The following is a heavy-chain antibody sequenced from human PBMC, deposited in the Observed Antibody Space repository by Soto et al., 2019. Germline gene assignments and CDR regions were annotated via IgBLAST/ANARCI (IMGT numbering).Heavy chain of an antibody. J-gene: IGHJ4*02. V-gene: IGHV5-51*01. CDR3: ARPVGDNYVPAY. CDR1: GYIFTNYW. CDR2: IYPGDSDT. D-gene: IGHD5-18*01. Sequence: PGESLKISCKGSGYIFTNYWIGWVRQMPGKGLEWMGIIYPGDSDTRYGPSFQGQVTISADKSISTAYLQWRSLKASDTAMYYCARPVGDNYVPAYWGQGTLVTVSS.